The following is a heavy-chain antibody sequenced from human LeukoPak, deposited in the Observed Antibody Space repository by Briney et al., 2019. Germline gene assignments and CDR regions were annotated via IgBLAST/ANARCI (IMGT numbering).Heavy chain of an antibody. D-gene: IGHD6-13*01. CDR1: GGSFSGYY. J-gene: IGHJ4*02. Sequence: SETLSLTCAVYGGSFSGYYWSWIRQPPGKGLEWIGEINHSGSTNYNQSLKSRVTISVDTSKNQFSLKLSSVTAADTAVYYCARGYSYGYQRYSSSWYPGYWGQGTLVTVSS. CDR2: INHSGST. V-gene: IGHV4-34*01. CDR3: ARGYSYGYQRYSSSWYPGY.